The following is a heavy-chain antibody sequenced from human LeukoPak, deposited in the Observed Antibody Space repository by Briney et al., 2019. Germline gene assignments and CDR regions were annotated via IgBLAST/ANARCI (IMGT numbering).Heavy chain of an antibody. V-gene: IGHV3-33*01. J-gene: IGHJ4*02. CDR3: TSLGTDDN. Sequence: PGRSLRLSCAASGFTFSTYGMHWVRQAPGKGLEWVAVVWYDGSNIHYVDSVKGRFTISRDNSKSTLYLQMNSLTAEDTAVYYCTSLGTDDNWGQGTLVTVSS. CDR1: GFTFSTYG. CDR2: VWYDGSNI. D-gene: IGHD7-27*01.